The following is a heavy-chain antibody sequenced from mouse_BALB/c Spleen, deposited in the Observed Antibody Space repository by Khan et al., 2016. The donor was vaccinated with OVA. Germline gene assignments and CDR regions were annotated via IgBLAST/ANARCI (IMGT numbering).Heavy chain of an antibody. CDR1: GYTFTDYV. V-gene: IGHV1-77*01. CDR2: IYPGSGST. J-gene: IGHJ3*01. Sequence: QVQLQQSGPELVKPGASVKMSCKASGYTFTDYVINWVKQRTGQGLEWIGEIYPGSGSTYYNETFKGKATLTAGKSSHTAYMHPSSVTSEDSAVYFCAKNYASWFAYWGQGTLVTVSA. CDR3: AKNYASWFAY.